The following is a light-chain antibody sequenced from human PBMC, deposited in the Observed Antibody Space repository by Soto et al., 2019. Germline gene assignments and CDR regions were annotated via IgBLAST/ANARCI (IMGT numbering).Light chain of an antibody. CDR1: SSDVGGYNY. CDR2: DVS. CDR3: CSYAGSLYV. J-gene: IGLJ1*01. Sequence: QSALPQPRSVSGSPGQSVTISCTGTSSDVGGYNYVSWYQQHPGKAPKLMIYDVSKRPSGVPDRFSGSKSGNTAALTISGRQAEDEADYYCCSYAGSLYVFGTGSKRTVL. V-gene: IGLV2-11*01.